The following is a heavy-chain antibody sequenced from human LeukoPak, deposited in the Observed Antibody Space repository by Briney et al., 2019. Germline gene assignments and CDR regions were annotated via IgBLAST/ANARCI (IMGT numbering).Heavy chain of an antibody. CDR1: GGSISSYY. V-gene: IGHV4-59*01. J-gene: IGHJ4*02. D-gene: IGHD6-13*01. Sequence: SETLSLTCAVSGGSISSYYWSWIRQPPGKGLEWIGYIYYSGTTNYNPSLKSRVTISVDTSKNQFSLKLSSVTAADTAVYYCARGVYIAAAQYGYWGQGTLVTVSP. CDR3: ARGVYIAAAQYGY. CDR2: IYYSGTT.